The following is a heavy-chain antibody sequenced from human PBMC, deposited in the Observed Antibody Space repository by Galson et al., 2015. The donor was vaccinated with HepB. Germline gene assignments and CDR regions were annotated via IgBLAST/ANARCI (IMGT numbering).Heavy chain of an antibody. CDR3: AKMGNFEGPGIAAQGAIDY. V-gene: IGHV5-51*01. J-gene: IGHJ4*02. D-gene: IGHD6-13*01. CDR2: IYPGDSDT. Sequence: QSGAEVTKPGESLKISCKGSGYSFTSYWIGWVRQMPGKGLEWMGIIYPGDSDTRYSPSFQGQVTISADKSISTAYLQWSSLKASDTAMYYCAKMGNFEGPGIAAQGAIDYWGQGTLVTVSS. CDR1: GYSFTSYW.